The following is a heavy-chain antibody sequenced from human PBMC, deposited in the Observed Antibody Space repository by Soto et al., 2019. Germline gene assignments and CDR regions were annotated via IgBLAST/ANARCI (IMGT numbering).Heavy chain of an antibody. V-gene: IGHV3-23*01. Sequence: GGSLRLSCAASGFTFSNYAMSWVRQAPGKGLEWVSVISHSGGSTYYADSVRGRFSISRDNSRNTLFLQMNSLRAEDTAVYYCAKGSQGDYIDYWGQGTLVTVSS. J-gene: IGHJ4*02. CDR2: ISHSGGST. CDR1: GFTFSNYA. CDR3: AKGSQGDYIDY.